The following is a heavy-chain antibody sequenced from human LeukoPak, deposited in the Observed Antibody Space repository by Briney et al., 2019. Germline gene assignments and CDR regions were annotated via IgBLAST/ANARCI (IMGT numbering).Heavy chain of an antibody. CDR1: GGSISSYY. CDR2: IYYGGST. Sequence: SETLSLTCTVSGGSISSYYWSWIRHPPGKGLEWIGYIYYGGSTNYNPSLKSRVTISVDTSKNQFSLKLSSVTAADTAVYYCARLRGGAARRNYYFDYWGQGTLVTVSS. V-gene: IGHV4-59*08. D-gene: IGHD6-6*01. CDR3: ARLRGGAARRNYYFDY. J-gene: IGHJ4*02.